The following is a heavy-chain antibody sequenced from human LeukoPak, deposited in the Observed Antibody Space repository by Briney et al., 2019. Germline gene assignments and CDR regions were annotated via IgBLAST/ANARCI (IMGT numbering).Heavy chain of an antibody. V-gene: IGHV3-74*01. CDR3: SREDDGDGYTSD. D-gene: IGHD5-24*01. Sequence: GGSLRLSCAASGFTFSNYAMHWVRQAPGKGLVWVSRINRDGSSTSYADSVKGRFTISRDNAKNTLYLQMNSLKAEDTAVYYCSREDDGDGYTSDWGQGTLVTVSS. J-gene: IGHJ4*02. CDR2: INRDGSST. CDR1: GFTFSNYA.